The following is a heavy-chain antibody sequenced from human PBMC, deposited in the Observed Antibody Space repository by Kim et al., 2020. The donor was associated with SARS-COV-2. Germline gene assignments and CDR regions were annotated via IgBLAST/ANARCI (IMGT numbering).Heavy chain of an antibody. CDR3: ARWDQYYYQY. V-gene: IGHV3-53*01. J-gene: IGHJ1*01. D-gene: IGHD3-10*01. CDR2: IYSAGTT. CDR1: GFTVSSND. Sequence: GGSLRLSCAASGFTVSSNDMSWVRQAPGKGLEWVSFIYSAGTTKYADSVKGRFAISRDTSKNTLFLQMNSLRAEDTAVYYCARWDQYYYQYWGQGTLVTVSS.